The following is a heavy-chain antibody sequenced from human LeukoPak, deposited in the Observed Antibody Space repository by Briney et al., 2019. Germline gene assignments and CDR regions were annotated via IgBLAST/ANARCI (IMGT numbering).Heavy chain of an antibody. Sequence: ASVKVSCKASGYTFNYYYMHWVRQAPGQGLEWMGWINTSSGATNYAQKFQGRVTMTRDTSVSTAYMELTRLRSDDSAVFYCIRGPGHYFDYWGQGTVVTVPS. CDR3: IRGPGHYFDY. CDR1: GYTFNYYY. J-gene: IGHJ4*02. V-gene: IGHV1-2*02. CDR2: INTSSGAT. D-gene: IGHD3-10*01.